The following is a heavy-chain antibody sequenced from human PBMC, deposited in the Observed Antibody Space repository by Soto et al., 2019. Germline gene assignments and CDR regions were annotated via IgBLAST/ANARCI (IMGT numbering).Heavy chain of an antibody. Sequence: GGSLRLSCAASGFTFDDYGMSWVRQAPGKGLEWVSGINWNGGSTCYADSVKGRFTISRDNAKKSLYLQMNSLRAEDTAVYHCARDPKKGSSLAFDILGQGTMVTVSS. CDR3: ARDPKKGSSLAFDI. CDR2: INWNGGST. J-gene: IGHJ3*02. CDR1: GFTFDDYG. V-gene: IGHV3-20*01.